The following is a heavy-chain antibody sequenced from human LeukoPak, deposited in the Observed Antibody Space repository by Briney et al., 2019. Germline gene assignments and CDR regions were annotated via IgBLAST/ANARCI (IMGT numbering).Heavy chain of an antibody. D-gene: IGHD3-10*01. V-gene: IGHV3-23*01. CDR1: GFTFSSYA. Sequence: GGSLRLSCAASGFTFSSYAMSWVRQAPGKGLEWVSTISGSGGSTYYADSVKGRFTISRDNSKNTLYLQMNSLRAEDTAVYYCARGAVDYYGSGSYYRYFDYWGQGTLVTVSS. J-gene: IGHJ4*02. CDR3: ARGAVDYYGSGSYYRYFDY. CDR2: ISGSGGST.